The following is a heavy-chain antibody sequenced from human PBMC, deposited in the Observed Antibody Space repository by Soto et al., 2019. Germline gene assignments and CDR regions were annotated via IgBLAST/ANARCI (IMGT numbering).Heavy chain of an antibody. CDR2: MHRGGTT. CDR3: ARVNTTLVDHFDC. Sequence: QPVGSLRLSCVLSGFSVSATSIFWFRQATGKGLEWVSLMHRGGTTDNADSVKGRFTTSRDKSKNTLYLHMNGLRVEDTAVYYCARVNTTLVDHFDCWGQGTLVTVSS. V-gene: IGHV3-53*01. D-gene: IGHD5-18*01. J-gene: IGHJ4*02. CDR1: GFSVSATS.